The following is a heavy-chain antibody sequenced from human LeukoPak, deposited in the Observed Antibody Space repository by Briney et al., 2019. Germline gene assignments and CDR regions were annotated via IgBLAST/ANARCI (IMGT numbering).Heavy chain of an antibody. CDR3: AKEIVITIFGVVIMDHYYFDY. D-gene: IGHD3-3*01. CDR2: ISGSGGST. V-gene: IGHV3-23*01. J-gene: IGHJ4*02. Sequence: GGSLRLSCAASGFTFSSYAMSWVRQAPGKGLEWVSAISGSGGSTYYADSVKGRFTISRDNSKNTPYLQMNSLRAEDTAVYYCAKEIVITIFGVVIMDHYYFDYWGQGTLVTVSS. CDR1: GFTFSSYA.